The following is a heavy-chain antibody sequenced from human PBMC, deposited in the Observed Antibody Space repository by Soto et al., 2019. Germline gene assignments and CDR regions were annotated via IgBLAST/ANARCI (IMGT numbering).Heavy chain of an antibody. CDR2: IIPIFGTA. D-gene: IGHD3-3*01. V-gene: IGHV1-69*13. CDR3: VYYDFWSGYYPNPYYYYGMDV. J-gene: IGHJ6*02. Sequence: GASVKVSCKASGGTFSSYAISWVRQAPGQGLEWMGGIIPIFGTANYAQKFQGRVTITADESTSTAYMELSSLRSEDTAVYYCVYYDFWSGYYPNPYYYYGMDVWGQGTTVTVSS. CDR1: GGTFSSYA.